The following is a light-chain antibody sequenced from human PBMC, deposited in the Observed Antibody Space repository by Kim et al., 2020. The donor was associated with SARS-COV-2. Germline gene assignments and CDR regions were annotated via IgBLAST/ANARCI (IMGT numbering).Light chain of an antibody. Sequence: ATINCASRQSVLYSANNKNYFDWYQQKPGQPPMLLIYWASTRESGVPVRVSGGGSVTDFSLTISSLRAEDVAVYNCQQYNSTPLTFGGGTKVDIK. CDR1: QSVLYSANNKNY. J-gene: IGKJ4*01. CDR3: QQYNSTPLT. V-gene: IGKV4-1*01. CDR2: WAS.